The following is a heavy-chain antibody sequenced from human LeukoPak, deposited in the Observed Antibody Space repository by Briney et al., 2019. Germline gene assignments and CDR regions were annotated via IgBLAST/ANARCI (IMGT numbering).Heavy chain of an antibody. CDR1: GGSISSYY. Sequence: SETLSLTCTVSGGSISSYYWSWIRQPPGKGLEWIGYIYYSGSTNYNPSLKSRVSISVDTSKNQFSLKLSAVTAADTAVYHCAREANYYGSGSYFEGTFDHWGQGSLVIVSS. J-gene: IGHJ4*02. CDR3: AREANYYGSGSYFEGTFDH. CDR2: IYYSGST. V-gene: IGHV4-59*01. D-gene: IGHD3-10*01.